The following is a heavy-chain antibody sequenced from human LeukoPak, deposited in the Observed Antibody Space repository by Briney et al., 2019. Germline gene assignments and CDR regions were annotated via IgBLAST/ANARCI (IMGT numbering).Heavy chain of an antibody. CDR2: ISSSGNST. V-gene: IGHV3-11*04. Sequence: GGSLRLSCAASGFTFSDYYMSWIRQAPGKGLEWVSYISSSGNSTYYSDSVRGRFTISRDNARNSLHLQMNSLRAEDTAVYYCARDGGSSWYFDYWGQGTLATVSS. CDR1: GFTFSDYY. CDR3: ARDGGSSWYFDY. J-gene: IGHJ4*02. D-gene: IGHD6-13*01.